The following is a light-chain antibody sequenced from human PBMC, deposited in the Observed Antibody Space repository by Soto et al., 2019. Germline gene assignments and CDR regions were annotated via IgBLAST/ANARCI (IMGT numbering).Light chain of an antibody. CDR3: QQYNNWPWT. V-gene: IGKV3-15*01. J-gene: IGKJ1*01. CDR2: GAS. Sequence: ENLLTQSPVTLSLSPGERATLSCRASQSVSSNLAWYQQKPGQAPRLLIYGASTRATGIPARFSGSGSGTEFTLTISSLQSEDFAVYYCQQYNNWPWTFGQGTKVDIK. CDR1: QSVSSN.